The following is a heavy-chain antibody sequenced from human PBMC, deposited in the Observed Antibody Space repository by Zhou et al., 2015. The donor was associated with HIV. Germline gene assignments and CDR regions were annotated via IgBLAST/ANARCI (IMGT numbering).Heavy chain of an antibody. J-gene: IGHJ4*02. D-gene: IGHD3-10*01. CDR1: GGTFSSYT. CDR2: IIPILGIA. Sequence: QVQLVQSGAEVKKPGSSVKVSCKASGGTFSSYTISWVRQAPGQGLEWMGRIIPILGIANYAQKFQGRVTITADKSTSTAYMELSSLRSEDTAVYYCASPKGTNMVRGVDPFDYWGQGTLVTVSS. V-gene: IGHV1-69*02. CDR3: ASPKGTNMVRGVDPFDY.